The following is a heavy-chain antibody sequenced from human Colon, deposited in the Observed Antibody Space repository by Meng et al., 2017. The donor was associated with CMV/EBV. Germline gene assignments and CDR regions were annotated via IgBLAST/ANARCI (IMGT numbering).Heavy chain of an antibody. CDR1: GFTFSSYS. V-gene: IGHV3-21*06. Sequence: GESLKISCVTSGFTFSSYSLNWVRQAPGKGLERVSSITHTSDTYYADSLKGRFTVSRDNAQNSGYLQMNSLTAEDTAVYYCSRGWPPDYWGQGTLVTVSS. CDR3: SRGWPPDY. J-gene: IGHJ4*02. CDR2: ITHTSDT. D-gene: IGHD6-13*01.